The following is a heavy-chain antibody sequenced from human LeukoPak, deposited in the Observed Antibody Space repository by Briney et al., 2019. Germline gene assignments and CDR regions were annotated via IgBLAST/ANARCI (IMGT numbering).Heavy chain of an antibody. Sequence: PGRSLRLSCAASGFTFDDYAMHWVRQAPGKGLEWVSGISWNSGSIGYADSVKGRFTISRDNAKNSLYLQMNSLRAEDTALYYCAKDGQDDLDPDYYYDSSGYFDYWGQGTLVTVSS. CDR3: AKDGQDDLDPDYYYDSSGYFDY. CDR1: GFTFDDYA. V-gene: IGHV3-9*01. CDR2: ISWNSGSI. J-gene: IGHJ4*02. D-gene: IGHD3-22*01.